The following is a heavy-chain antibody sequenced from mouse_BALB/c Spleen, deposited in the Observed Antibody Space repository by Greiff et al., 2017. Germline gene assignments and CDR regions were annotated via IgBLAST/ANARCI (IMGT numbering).Heavy chain of an antibody. J-gene: IGHJ4*01. CDR2: IYPGDGDT. CDR3: ARVGYDNAMDY. D-gene: IGHD2-14*01. CDR1: GYAFSSSW. Sequence: QVQLQQSGPELVKPGASVKISCKASGYAFSSSWMNWVKQRPGQGLEWIGRIYPGDGDTNYNGKFKGKATLTADKSSSTAYMQLSSLTSVDSAVYFCARVGYDNAMDYWGQGTSVTVSS. V-gene: IGHV1-82*01.